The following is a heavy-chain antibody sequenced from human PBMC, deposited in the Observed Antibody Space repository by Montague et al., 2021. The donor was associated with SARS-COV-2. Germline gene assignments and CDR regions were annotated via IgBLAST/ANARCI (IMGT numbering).Heavy chain of an antibody. Sequence: PALVNPTQTLTLTCTFSGFSLSTSGVGVGWIRQPPGKALEWLALIYWXXXKHYSPSLKSRLTITKDTSKNQVVLTMTNMDPVDTATYYCAHSRITMVRGVINYYGMDVWGQGTTVTVSS. CDR2: IYWXXXK. J-gene: IGHJ6*02. D-gene: IGHD3-10*01. V-gene: IGHV2-5*02. CDR1: GFSLSTSGVG. CDR3: AHSRITMVRGVINYYGMDV.